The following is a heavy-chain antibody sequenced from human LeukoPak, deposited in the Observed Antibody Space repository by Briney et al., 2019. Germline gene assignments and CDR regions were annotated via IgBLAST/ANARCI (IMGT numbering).Heavy chain of an antibody. CDR3: AKGRIAAAGDFDY. CDR2: ISESDVST. V-gene: IGHV3-23*01. Sequence: GGSLRLSCAASGFTFSNYAMSWVRQAPGKGLEWVSGISESDVSTYYADSVKGRFTISRDTSKNTLYLQMNSLRAEDTAVYYCAKGRIAAAGDFDYWGQGTLVAVSS. CDR1: GFTFSNYA. D-gene: IGHD6-13*01. J-gene: IGHJ4*02.